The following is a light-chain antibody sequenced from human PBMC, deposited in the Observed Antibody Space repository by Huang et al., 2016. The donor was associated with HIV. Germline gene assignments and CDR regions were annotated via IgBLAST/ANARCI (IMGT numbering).Light chain of an antibody. CDR1: QNVLYGSDNNNY. V-gene: IGKV4-1*01. Sequence: DIVMTQSPDSLAVSLGERATIDCKSSQNVLYGSDNNNYFAWYQQKPGQPPKLLIYWASTRESGVPDRFSGSGSGTDFTLTISSLQAEDVAVYYCQQYYNTPITFGQGTRLEI. CDR3: QQYYNTPIT. J-gene: IGKJ5*01. CDR2: WAS.